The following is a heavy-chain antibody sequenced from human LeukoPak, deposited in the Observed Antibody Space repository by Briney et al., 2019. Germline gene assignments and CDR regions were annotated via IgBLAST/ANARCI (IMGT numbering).Heavy chain of an antibody. D-gene: IGHD1-1*01. V-gene: IGHV1-69*02. CDR1: GGTFSSYT. J-gene: IGHJ4*02. CDR2: IIPILGIA. CDR3: ASWGVASGVATAFDY. Sequence: ASVKVSCKASGGTFSSYTISWVRQAPGQGLEWVGRIIPILGIANYAQKFQGRVTITADKSTSTAYMELSSLRSEDTAVDYCASWGVASGVATAFDYWGQGTLVTVSS.